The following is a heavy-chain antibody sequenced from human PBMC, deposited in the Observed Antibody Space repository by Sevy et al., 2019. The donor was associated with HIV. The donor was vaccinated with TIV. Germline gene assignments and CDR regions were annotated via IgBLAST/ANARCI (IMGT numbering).Heavy chain of an antibody. D-gene: IGHD6-19*01. CDR3: ATPGDSSGWFYAFDI. V-gene: IGHV1-24*01. Sequence: ASVKVSCKVSGYTLTELSMHWVRQAPGKGLEWMGGFDPEDGETIYAQKFQGRVTMTEDTSTDTAYMELSSLRSEDTAVYYCATPGDSSGWFYAFDIWGQGTMVTVSS. CDR2: FDPEDGET. J-gene: IGHJ3*02. CDR1: GYTLTELS.